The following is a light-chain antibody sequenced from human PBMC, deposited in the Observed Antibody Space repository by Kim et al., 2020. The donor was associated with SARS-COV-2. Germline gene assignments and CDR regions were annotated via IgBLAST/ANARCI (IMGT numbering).Light chain of an antibody. CDR3: CSYAGSYTLV. Sequence: GQRDTISCTGTSSDVGGYNYVPWYQQHPGKAPRLRIYDGSKRPSGVPDRFSGAKSGNTASLTIYGLQAEDEADYYCCSYAGSYTLVFGGGTQLTVL. CDR1: SSDVGGYNY. V-gene: IGLV2-11*01. J-gene: IGLJ2*01. CDR2: DGS.